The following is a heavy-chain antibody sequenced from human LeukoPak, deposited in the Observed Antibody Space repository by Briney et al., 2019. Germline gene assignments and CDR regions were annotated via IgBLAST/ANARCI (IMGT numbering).Heavy chain of an antibody. CDR3: ARDGEYYYDSSGYYY. CDR2: ISRSSSTI. Sequence: GGSLRLSCXXSXXTFSSYSMNWVRQARGKGLEWVSYISRSSSTIYYADSVKGRFTISRDNAKNSLYLQMNSLRDEDTAVYYCARDGEYYYDSSGYYYWGQGTLVTVSS. V-gene: IGHV3-48*02. J-gene: IGHJ4*02. D-gene: IGHD3-22*01. CDR1: XXTFSSYS.